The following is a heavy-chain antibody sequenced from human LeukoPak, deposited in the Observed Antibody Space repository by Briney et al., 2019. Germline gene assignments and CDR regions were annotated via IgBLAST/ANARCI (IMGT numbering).Heavy chain of an antibody. V-gene: IGHV3-7*03. D-gene: IGHD3-10*01. J-gene: IGHJ4*02. CDR3: ARVFGNRNDFDY. CDR1: GFTFNNYW. Sequence: GRSLRLSCAASGFTFNNYWMAWVRQAPGKGLEWVANIKGDRSEKFYVDSVKGRFTISRDNAKNSLYLQMGSLRAEDTAVYYCARVFGNRNDFDYWGQGTLVTVAS. CDR2: IKGDRSEK.